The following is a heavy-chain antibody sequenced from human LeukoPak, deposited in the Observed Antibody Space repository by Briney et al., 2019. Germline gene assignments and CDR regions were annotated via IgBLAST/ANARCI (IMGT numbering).Heavy chain of an antibody. CDR1: GFTFSSYG. D-gene: IGHD2-2*01. V-gene: IGHV3-33*01. Sequence: GGYLRLSCAASGFTFSSYGMHWVRQAPGKGLEWVAVIWYDGSNKYYADSVKGRFTISRDNSKNTLYLQMNSLRAEDTAVYYCARDDQGYCSSTSCSWYYYGMDVWGQGTTVTVSS. CDR2: IWYDGSNK. J-gene: IGHJ6*02. CDR3: ARDDQGYCSSTSCSWYYYGMDV.